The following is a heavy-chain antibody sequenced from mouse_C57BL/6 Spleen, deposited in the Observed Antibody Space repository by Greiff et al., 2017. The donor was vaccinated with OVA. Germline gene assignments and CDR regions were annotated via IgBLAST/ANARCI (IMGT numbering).Heavy chain of an antibody. D-gene: IGHD2-2*01. CDR2: INPNNGGT. CDR1: GYTFTDYY. Sequence: EVQLQQSRPELVKPGASVKISCKASGYTFTDYYMNWVKQSHGKSLEWIGDINPNNGGTSYNQKFKGKATLTVDKSSSTAYMELRSLTSEDSAVYYCARGRVTTSFDYWGQGTTLTVSS. J-gene: IGHJ2*01. CDR3: ARGRVTTSFDY. V-gene: IGHV1-26*01.